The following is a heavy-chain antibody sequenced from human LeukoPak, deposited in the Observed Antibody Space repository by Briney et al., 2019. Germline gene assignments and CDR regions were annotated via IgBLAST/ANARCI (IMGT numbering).Heavy chain of an antibody. D-gene: IGHD6-19*01. CDR2: ISSSSSYI. Sequence: PGGSLRLSCAASGFTFSSYSMNWVRQAPGKGLEWVSSISSSSSYIYYADSVKGRFTISRDNAKNSLYLQMNSLRAEDTAVYYCARLERAVVGTDDAFDIWGQGTMVTVSS. V-gene: IGHV3-21*01. CDR3: ARLERAVVGTDDAFDI. CDR1: GFTFSSYS. J-gene: IGHJ3*02.